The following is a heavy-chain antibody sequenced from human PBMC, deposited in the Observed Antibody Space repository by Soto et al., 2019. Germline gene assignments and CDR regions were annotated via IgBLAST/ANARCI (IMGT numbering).Heavy chain of an antibody. CDR1: GYSFTSYW. J-gene: IGHJ5*02. Sequence: LGESLKISCKGSGYSFTSYWIGWVRQMPGKGLEWMGIIYPGDSDTRYSPSFQGQVTISADKSISTAYLQWSSLKASDTAMYYCGRFHVLGFGELQKNWFDPWGQGTLVTVSS. CDR3: GRFHVLGFGELQKNWFDP. V-gene: IGHV5-51*01. D-gene: IGHD3-10*01. CDR2: IYPGDSDT.